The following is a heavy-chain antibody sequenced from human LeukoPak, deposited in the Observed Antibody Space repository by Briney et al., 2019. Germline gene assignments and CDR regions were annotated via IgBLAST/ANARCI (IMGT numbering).Heavy chain of an antibody. D-gene: IGHD3-9*01. CDR1: GFTFSSYA. Sequence: GGSLRLSCAASGFTFSSYAMHWVRQAPGKGLELVAVISYDGSNKYYADSVKGRFTISRDNSKNTLYLQMNSLRAEDTAVYYCARDSPYGILTGTLLDWGQGTLVIVSS. V-gene: IGHV3-30-3*01. J-gene: IGHJ4*02. CDR2: ISYDGSNK. CDR3: ARDSPYGILTGTLLD.